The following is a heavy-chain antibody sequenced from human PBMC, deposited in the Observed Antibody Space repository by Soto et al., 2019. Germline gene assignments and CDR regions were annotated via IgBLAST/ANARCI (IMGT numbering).Heavy chain of an antibody. Sequence: SVKVSCKASGGTFSSYAISWVRQAPGQGLEWMGGIIPIFGTANYAQKFQGRVTITADESTSTAYMELSSLRSEDTAVYYCATLSSVRGGYSYGSGFDYWGQGTLVTVSS. CDR1: GGTFSSYA. CDR3: ATLSSVRGGYSYGSGFDY. D-gene: IGHD5-18*01. V-gene: IGHV1-69*13. J-gene: IGHJ4*02. CDR2: IIPIFGTA.